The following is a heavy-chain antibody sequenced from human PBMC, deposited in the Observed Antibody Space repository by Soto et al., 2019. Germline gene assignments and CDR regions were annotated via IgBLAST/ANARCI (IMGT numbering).Heavy chain of an antibody. D-gene: IGHD4-17*01. CDR3: ARSGDYVGPFDY. CDR2: IYSGGST. CDR1: GFTVSSNY. J-gene: IGHJ4*02. V-gene: IGHV3-53*01. Sequence: EVQLVESGGGLIQPGGSLRLSCAASGFTVSSNYMSCVRQAPGKGLEWVSGIYSGGSTYYADSVKGRFTISRDNSKNTLYLQINSLRAEDTAVYYCARSGDYVGPFDYWGQGTLVTVSS.